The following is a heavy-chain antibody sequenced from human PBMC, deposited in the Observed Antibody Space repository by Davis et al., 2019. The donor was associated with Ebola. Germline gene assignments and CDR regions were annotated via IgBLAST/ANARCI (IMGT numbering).Heavy chain of an antibody. J-gene: IGHJ3*01. CDR1: GFAFNDYI. CDR2: VSSDGNNQ. Sequence: GGSLRLSCAASGFAFNDYILHWVRQAPGKGLEWVALVSSDGNNQNYADFVKGRFTISRDNSKNTLYLQMNGLRVEDTAIYYCAKDTSNVWFDVWGQGTMVTVSS. D-gene: IGHD6-19*01. CDR3: AKDTSNVWFDV. V-gene: IGHV3-30*18.